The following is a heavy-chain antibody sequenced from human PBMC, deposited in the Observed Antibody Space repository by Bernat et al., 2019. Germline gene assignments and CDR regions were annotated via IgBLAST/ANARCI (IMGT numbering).Heavy chain of an antibody. CDR1: GYTYTSHG. CDR3: ARDPCSGGSCYLDF. J-gene: IGHJ4*02. Sequence: QVQLAQSGAELKKPGASVKVSCKASGYTYTSHGISWVRQAPGDRLEWMGWISTYNTNTKYAEKFQDRVTISSDTSTSTADMELRSLRSDDTAIYYCARDPCSGGSCYLDFWGQGTLVTVSS. V-gene: IGHV1-18*01. CDR2: ISTYNTNT. D-gene: IGHD2-15*01.